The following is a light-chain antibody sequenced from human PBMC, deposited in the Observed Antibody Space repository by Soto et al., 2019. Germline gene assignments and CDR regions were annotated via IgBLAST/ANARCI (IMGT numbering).Light chain of an antibody. J-gene: IGKJ5*01. CDR3: QQHGGSPIT. CDR2: GAS. V-gene: IGKV3-20*01. CDR1: QSVPSNF. Sequence: EIVLTQSPGTLSLSPGERATLSCRASQSVPSNFLAWYQQKPGQAPRLLIYGASSRATGIPDRFSGSGAGTDFTLTISRLEPEDFAVFYCQQHGGSPITFGQGTRLEI.